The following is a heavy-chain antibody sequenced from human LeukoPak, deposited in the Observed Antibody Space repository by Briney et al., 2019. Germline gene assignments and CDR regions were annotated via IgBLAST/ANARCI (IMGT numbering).Heavy chain of an antibody. CDR3: AKRYCTNGVCQDFGY. D-gene: IGHD2-8*01. CDR2: IRYDGSNK. Sequence: PGGSLRLSCAASGFTFSSYGMHWVRQAPGKGLEWVAFIRYDGSNKYYADSVKGRFTISRDNSKNALYLQMNSLRAEDTAVYYCAKRYCTNGVCQDFGYWGQGTLVTVSS. CDR1: GFTFSSYG. V-gene: IGHV3-30*02. J-gene: IGHJ4*02.